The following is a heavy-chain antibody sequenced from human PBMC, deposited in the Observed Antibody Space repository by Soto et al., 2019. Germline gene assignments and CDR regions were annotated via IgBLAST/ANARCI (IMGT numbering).Heavy chain of an antibody. CDR3: ARPQDIVVVPAAIRPYGMDV. CDR2: INHSGST. D-gene: IGHD2-2*01. CDR1: GGSFSGYY. J-gene: IGHJ6*02. V-gene: IGHV4-34*01. Sequence: SETLSLTCAVYGGSFSGYYWSWIRQPPGKGLEWIGEINHSGSTNYNPSLKSRVTISVDTSKNQFSLKLSSVTAADTAVYYCARPQDIVVVPAAIRPYGMDVWGQGTTVTVSS.